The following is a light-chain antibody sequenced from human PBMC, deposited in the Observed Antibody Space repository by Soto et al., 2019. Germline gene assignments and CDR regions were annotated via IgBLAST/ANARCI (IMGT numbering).Light chain of an antibody. J-gene: IGKJ1*01. CDR1: QSVSSRS. CDR2: GAS. CDR3: QQYDSTVWT. Sequence: EIVLTQSPGTLSLSPGERATLSCRASQSVSSRSLAWYHQKPGQAPRLLIYGASSRATGIPDRFSGSGSGTDFTLTISRLEPEDFAVYYCQQYDSTVWTFGQGTKVEMK. V-gene: IGKV3-20*01.